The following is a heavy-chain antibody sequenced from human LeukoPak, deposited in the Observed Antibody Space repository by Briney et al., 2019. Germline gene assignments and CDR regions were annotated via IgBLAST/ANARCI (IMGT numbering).Heavy chain of an antibody. CDR3: ARDCSGGSCYSGGFDP. Sequence: GGSLRLSCAASGFTFSSYEMNWVRQAPGKGLEWVSYISSSGSTIYYADSVKGRFTISRDNAKNSLYLQMNSLRAEDTAVYYCARDCSGGSCYSGGFDPWGQGTLVTASS. V-gene: IGHV3-48*03. CDR1: GFTFSSYE. CDR2: ISSSGSTI. J-gene: IGHJ5*02. D-gene: IGHD2-15*01.